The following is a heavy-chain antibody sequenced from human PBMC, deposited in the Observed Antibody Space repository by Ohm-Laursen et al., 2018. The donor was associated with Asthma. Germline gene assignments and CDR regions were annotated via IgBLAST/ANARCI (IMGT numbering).Heavy chain of an antibody. CDR2: ISTASTFI. CDR1: GFTFSSYS. V-gene: IGHV3-21*01. Sequence: SLRLSCAASGFTFSSYSMNWVRQAPGKGLGWVASISTASTFIYYADSVRGRFTTSRNNAKNSLYLQMNSLRAQDTAVYYCAVRTTSAGFDVWGQGTTVTVSS. J-gene: IGHJ6*02. CDR3: AVRTTSAGFDV. D-gene: IGHD1-1*01.